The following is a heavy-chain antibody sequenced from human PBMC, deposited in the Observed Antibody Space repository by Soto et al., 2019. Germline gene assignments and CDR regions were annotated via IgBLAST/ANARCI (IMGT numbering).Heavy chain of an antibody. J-gene: IGHJ4*02. D-gene: IGHD5-12*01. V-gene: IGHV4-59*01. CDR1: GGTISSYY. Sequence: SETLSLPCTVSGGTISSYYWSWIRQPPGKGLEWIGYIYYSGSTNYNPSLKSRVTISVDTSKNQFSLKLSSVTAADTAVYYCARMAIVATRELDYWGQGTLVTVSS. CDR3: ARMAIVATRELDY. CDR2: IYYSGST.